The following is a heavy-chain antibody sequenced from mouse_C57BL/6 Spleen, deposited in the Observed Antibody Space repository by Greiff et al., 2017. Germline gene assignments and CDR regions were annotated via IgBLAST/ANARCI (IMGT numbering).Heavy chain of an antibody. V-gene: IGHV2-5*01. CDR1: GFSLTSYG. D-gene: IGHD1-1*01. Sequence: VQLQQSGPGLVQPSQSLSITCTVSGFSLTSYGVHWVRQSPGTGLEWLGVIWRGGSTDYNAAFMSRLSITKDNSKSQVFFKMNSLQADDTAIYYCAKEGITTVVPYYAMDNWGQGTSVTVSS. CDR2: IWRGGST. CDR3: AKEGITTVVPYYAMDN. J-gene: IGHJ4*01.